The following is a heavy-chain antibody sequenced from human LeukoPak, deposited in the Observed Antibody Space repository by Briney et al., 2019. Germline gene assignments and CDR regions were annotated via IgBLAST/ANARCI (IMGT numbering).Heavy chain of an antibody. CDR1: GYTFTGYY. CDR2: INPNSGGT. D-gene: IGHD3-3*01. J-gene: IGHJ4*02. CDR3: ARPNFWSGYYQGY. V-gene: IGHV1-2*02. Sequence: ASVKVSCKASGYTFTGYYMHWVRQAPGQGLEWMGWINPNSGGTNYAQKFQGRVTMTRDTSISTAYMELSRLRSDDTAVYYCARPNFWSGYYQGYWGQGALVTVSS.